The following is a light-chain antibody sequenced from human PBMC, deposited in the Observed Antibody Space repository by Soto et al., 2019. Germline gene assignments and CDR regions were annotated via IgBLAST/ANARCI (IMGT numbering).Light chain of an antibody. CDR2: GAS. CDR3: QQYSRSPFT. CDR1: QSVSSSH. J-gene: IGKJ3*01. V-gene: IGKV3-20*01. Sequence: IVLTQSPGTLSLSPGERATLSCRASQSVSSSHLAWYQQQPGQAPRLIIYGASSRATGIPDKFSGGGSGTDFTLTISRLEPEDFAVYYCQQYSRSPFTFGPGTKVDIK.